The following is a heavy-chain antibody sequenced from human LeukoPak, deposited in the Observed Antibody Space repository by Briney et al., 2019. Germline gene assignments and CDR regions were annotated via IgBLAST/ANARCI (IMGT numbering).Heavy chain of an antibody. Sequence: SETLSLTCAIYGGPFSGFHWSWIRQPPGQGLEWIGEITHSGSPNYIPSFKSRVTMSADTSKKQFSLKLRSLTAADTAVYFCARGSLEAQTPFQNGGQGTLVIVP. D-gene: IGHD1-1*01. CDR2: ITHSGSP. CDR1: GGPFSGFH. CDR3: ARGSLEAQTPFQN. J-gene: IGHJ1*01. V-gene: IGHV4-34*01.